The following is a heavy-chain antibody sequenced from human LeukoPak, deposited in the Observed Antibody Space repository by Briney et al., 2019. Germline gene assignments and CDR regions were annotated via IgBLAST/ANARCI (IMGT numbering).Heavy chain of an antibody. J-gene: IGHJ4*02. V-gene: IGHV3-23*01. Sequence: GGSLRLSCAASGFTFSSYAMSWVRQAPGKGLEGVSAISGSGGSTYYADSVKGRFTISRDNSKNTLYLQMNSLRAEDTAVYYCAKLTYYDFWSGYYVDYWGQGTLVTVSS. D-gene: IGHD3-3*01. CDR2: ISGSGGST. CDR3: AKLTYYDFWSGYYVDY. CDR1: GFTFSSYA.